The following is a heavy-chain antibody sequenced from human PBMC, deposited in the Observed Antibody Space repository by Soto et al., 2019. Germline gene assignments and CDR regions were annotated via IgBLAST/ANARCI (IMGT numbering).Heavy chain of an antibody. Sequence: SETLSLTCAVYGGSFIGYYWSWIRPPPGKGLEWIGEINHSGSTNYNPSLKSRVTISVDTSKNQFSLKLSSVTAADTAVYYCARTVGYCSGGSCSPLLYWGQGTLVTVSS. CDR1: GGSFIGYY. CDR3: ARTVGYCSGGSCSPLLY. J-gene: IGHJ4*02. D-gene: IGHD2-15*01. V-gene: IGHV4-34*01. CDR2: INHSGST.